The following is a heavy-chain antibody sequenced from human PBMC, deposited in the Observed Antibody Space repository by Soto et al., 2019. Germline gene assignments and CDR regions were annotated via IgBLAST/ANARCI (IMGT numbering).Heavy chain of an antibody. V-gene: IGHV2-70*12. CDR1: GFSLSTSGMC. J-gene: IGHJ3*02. CDR2: IDWDDDK. CDR3: AHRVLTVTTRVGAFDI. D-gene: IGHD4-17*01. Sequence: SGPTLVNPTQTLTLTCTFSGFSLSTSGMCVSWIRQPPGKALEWLARIDWDDDKYYSTSLKTRLTISKDTSKNQVVLTMTNMDPVDTATYYCAHRVLTVTTRVGAFDIWGQGTMVTVSS.